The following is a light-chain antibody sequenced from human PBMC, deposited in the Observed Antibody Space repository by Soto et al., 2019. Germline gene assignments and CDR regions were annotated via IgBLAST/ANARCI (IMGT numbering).Light chain of an antibody. CDR2: EVS. J-gene: IGLJ1*01. CDR3: SSYAGSNNFV. V-gene: IGLV2-8*01. CDR1: SSDVGGYNY. Sequence: QSVLTQPPSASGSPGQSVTISCTGTSSDVGGYNYVSWYQQHPGKAPKLMIYEVSKRPSGVTDRFSGSKSGNTASLTVAGLQAEDEAAYYCSSYAGSNNFVFGTGTKLTVL.